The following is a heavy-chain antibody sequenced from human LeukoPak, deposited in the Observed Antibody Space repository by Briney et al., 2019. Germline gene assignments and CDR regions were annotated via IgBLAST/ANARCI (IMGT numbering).Heavy chain of an antibody. V-gene: IGHV3-7*03. Sequence: PGGSLRLSCAVSGFTFSGFWMSWSRQAPGKGLEWVASINSDGSEGYYADVVKGRFTISRDNAKNSLYLQMNSLRAEDTAVYYCAREPTYYYDSSGAWGQGTLVTVSS. J-gene: IGHJ5*02. CDR1: GFTFSGFW. CDR3: AREPTYYYDSSGA. CDR2: INSDGSEG. D-gene: IGHD3-22*01.